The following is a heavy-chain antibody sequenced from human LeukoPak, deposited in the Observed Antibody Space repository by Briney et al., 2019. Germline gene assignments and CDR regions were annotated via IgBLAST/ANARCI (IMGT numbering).Heavy chain of an antibody. V-gene: IGHV1-18*01. CDR2: ISAYNGNT. J-gene: IGHJ3*02. D-gene: IGHD6-19*01. Sequence: ASVKVSCKASGYTFTSYGISWVRQAPGQGLEWMGWISAYNGNTNYAQKLQGRVTMTTDTSTSTAYMELRSLRSDDTAVYYCARRGRGQWLVTDAFDIWGQGTMVTVSS. CDR1: GYTFTSYG. CDR3: ARRGRGQWLVTDAFDI.